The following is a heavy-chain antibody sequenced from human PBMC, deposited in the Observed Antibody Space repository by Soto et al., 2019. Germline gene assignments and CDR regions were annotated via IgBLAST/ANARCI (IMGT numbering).Heavy chain of an antibody. J-gene: IGHJ5*02. D-gene: IGHD6-13*01. Sequence: SETLSLTCAVYGGSFSGYYWSWIRQPPGKGLEWIGEINHSVITYYNPSLKSRVTISLNTSENQFSLKLSSVTAADTAVYYCARGVYPWGQGTLVTVSS. CDR1: GGSFSGYY. V-gene: IGHV4-34*09. CDR3: ARGVYP. CDR2: INHSVIT.